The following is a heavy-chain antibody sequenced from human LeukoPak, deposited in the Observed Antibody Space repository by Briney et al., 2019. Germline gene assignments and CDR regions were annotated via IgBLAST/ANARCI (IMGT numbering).Heavy chain of an antibody. D-gene: IGHD6-19*01. Sequence: PSETLSLTCTVSGGSISSYYWSWIRQPPGKGLEWIGYIYYSGSTNYNPSLKSRVTISVDTSKNQFSLKLSSVTAADTAVYYCARDKEGGWRKYYYYMDVWGKGTTVTVSS. CDR3: ARDKEGGWRKYYYYMDV. J-gene: IGHJ6*03. CDR1: GGSISSYY. CDR2: IYYSGST. V-gene: IGHV4-59*01.